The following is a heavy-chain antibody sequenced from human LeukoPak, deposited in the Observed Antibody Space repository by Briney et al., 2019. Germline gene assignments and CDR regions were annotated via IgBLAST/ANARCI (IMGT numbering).Heavy chain of an antibody. CDR3: ARGGVVVAATPSY. D-gene: IGHD2-15*01. J-gene: IGHJ4*02. V-gene: IGHV3-48*03. CDR1: GFTFSSYE. Sequence: GGSLRLSCAASGFTFSSYEMNWVRQAPGKGLEWVSYISSSGSTIYYADSVKGRFTISRDNAKNSLYLQMNSLRAEDTAVYYCARGGVVVAATPSYWGQGTLVTVSS. CDR2: ISSSGSTI.